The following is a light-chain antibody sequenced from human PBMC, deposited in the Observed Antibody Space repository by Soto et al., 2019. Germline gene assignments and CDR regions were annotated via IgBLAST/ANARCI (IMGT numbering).Light chain of an antibody. CDR2: AAS. CDR3: QQFDNYPLT. J-gene: IGKJ4*01. CDR1: QGIGTA. Sequence: IQVTQSPSSLSASVGDRVTITCRASQGIGTALAWYQQKPGKAPNLLIYAASSLESGVPSRFSGSGSGTDFTLTISSLQPEDFATYYCQQFDNYPLTFGGGTKVDIK. V-gene: IGKV1D-13*01.